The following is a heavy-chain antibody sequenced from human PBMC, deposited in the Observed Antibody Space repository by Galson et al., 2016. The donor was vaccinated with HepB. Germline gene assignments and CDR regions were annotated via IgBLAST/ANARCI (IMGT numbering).Heavy chain of an antibody. D-gene: IGHD6-19*01. CDR2: IWHDGNNK. CDR1: GFTFSRYG. CDR3: ARDLNTAVFNVANFDN. V-gene: IGHV3-33*01. Sequence: SLRLSCAASGFTFSRYGMHWVRQAPGKGLEWVAVIWHDGNNKYYADSVKGRFTIARDNSKSTLYLQMNSLRAEDTALYYCARDLNTAVFNVANFDNWGQGTLVTVSS. J-gene: IGHJ4*02.